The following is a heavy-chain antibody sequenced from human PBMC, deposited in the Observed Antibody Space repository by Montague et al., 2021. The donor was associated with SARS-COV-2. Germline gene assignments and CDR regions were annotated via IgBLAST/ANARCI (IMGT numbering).Heavy chain of an antibody. CDR1: GGSISSYY. J-gene: IGHJ4*02. V-gene: IGHV4-4*07. Sequence: SETLSLTCTVSGGSISSYYWSWIRQPAGKGPEWIGRIYSSGSTNYNPSLKSRVTMSVDTSKNQFSLKLSSVTAADTAVYYCARRGSSVWGVTVSAELDYWGQGILVIVSS. CDR2: IYSSGST. D-gene: IGHD3-10*01. CDR3: ARRGSSVWGVTVSAELDY.